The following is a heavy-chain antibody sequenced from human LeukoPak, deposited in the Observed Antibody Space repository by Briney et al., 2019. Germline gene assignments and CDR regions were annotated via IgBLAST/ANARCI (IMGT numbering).Heavy chain of an antibody. Sequence: GGSLRLSCTVSGFTVSSNSMSWVRQAPGKGLEWVSFIYSGTIHYSDSVKGRFTISRDNSKNTLYLQMHSLRAEDTAVYYCARRAGAYSHPYDYWGQGTLVTVSS. CDR2: IYSGTI. V-gene: IGHV3-53*01. D-gene: IGHD4/OR15-4a*01. CDR3: ARRAGAYSHPYDY. CDR1: GFTVSSNS. J-gene: IGHJ4*02.